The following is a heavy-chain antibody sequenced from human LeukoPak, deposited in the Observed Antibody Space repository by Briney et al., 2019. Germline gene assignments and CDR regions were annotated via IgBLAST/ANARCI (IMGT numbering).Heavy chain of an antibody. D-gene: IGHD2-15*01. Sequence: PGGSLRLSCVGSGFTLSDAWMSWVRQAPGKGLEWVGRIKSKSDGGTIDYAAPVKGRFTISRDDSRNTLYLQMNSLKTEDTAVYYYTTRRQDGWWGQGTLVTVS. J-gene: IGHJ4*02. V-gene: IGHV3-15*01. CDR3: TTRRQDGW. CDR2: IKSKSDGGTI. CDR1: GFTLSDAW.